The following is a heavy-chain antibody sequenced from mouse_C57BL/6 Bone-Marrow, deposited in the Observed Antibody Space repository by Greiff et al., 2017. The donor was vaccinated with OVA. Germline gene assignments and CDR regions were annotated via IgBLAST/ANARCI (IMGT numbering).Heavy chain of an antibody. CDR3: ARYAMDY. J-gene: IGHJ4*01. CDR1: GFSFTSYG. Sequence: QVQLQQSGPGLVPPSQCLYITCTVSGFSFTSYGVHWVRQSPGKGLEWLGVIWSGGSTDYTAAFISRLSICKDNSKSQVFFKMNSLHADDTAIYYCARYAMDYWCQGTSVTVSS. V-gene: IGHV2-2*01. CDR2: IWSGGST.